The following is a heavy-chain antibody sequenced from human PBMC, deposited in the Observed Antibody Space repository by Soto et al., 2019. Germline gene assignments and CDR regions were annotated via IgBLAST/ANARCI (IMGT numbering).Heavy chain of an antibody. J-gene: IGHJ6*02. CDR2: ISYDGSNK. CDR1: GFTFSSYG. Sequence: GGSLRLSCAASGFTFSSYGMHWVRQATGKGLEWVAVISYDGSNKYYADSVKGRFTISRDNSKNTLYLQMNSLRAEDTAVYYCAKDFENGIAAAPYYYYGMDVWGQGTTVTVSS. D-gene: IGHD6-13*01. CDR3: AKDFENGIAAAPYYYYGMDV. V-gene: IGHV3-30*18.